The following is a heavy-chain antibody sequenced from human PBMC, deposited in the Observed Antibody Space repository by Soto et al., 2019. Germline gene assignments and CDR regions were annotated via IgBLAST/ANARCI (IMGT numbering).Heavy chain of an antibody. CDR3: ATWVDFRDLQRICL. V-gene: IGHV1-2*04. D-gene: IGHD4-17*01. CDR1: GYSFTDYK. CDR2: VDPNGGGS. Sequence: QGQLLQSGAEVKKPGASVKVSCKTSGYSFTDYKLHWVRQAPGQGLEWMGWVDPNGGGSNSAQKFQGSVTMTWDTSITTGFLDLNRLTTNDTAPYFRATWVDFRDLQRICLWGQG. J-gene: IGHJ6*01.